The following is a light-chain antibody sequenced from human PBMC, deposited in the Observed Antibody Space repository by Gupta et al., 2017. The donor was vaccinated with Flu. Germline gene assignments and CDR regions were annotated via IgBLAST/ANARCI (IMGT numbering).Light chain of an antibody. J-gene: IGKJ4*01. CDR1: QTVSSSY. CDR2: GAS. CDR3: QQYGNSPLLT. V-gene: IGKV3-20*01. Sequence: RATLSCRASQTVSSSYLAWYQQKPGQAPRLLIYGASSRATGIPDRFSGSGSGTDFTLTISRLEPEDFAVYFCQQYGNSPLLTFGGGTKVE.